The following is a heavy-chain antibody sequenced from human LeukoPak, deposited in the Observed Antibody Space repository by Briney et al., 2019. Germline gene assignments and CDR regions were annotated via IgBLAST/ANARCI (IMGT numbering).Heavy chain of an antibody. CDR1: GGTFSSYA. CDR3: ARGGAPFGDYYYGMDV. V-gene: IGHV1-69*01. J-gene: IGHJ6*02. Sequence: GSSVTVSCKASGGTFSSYAISWVRQAPGQGLEWMGGIIPIFGTANYAQKFQGRVTITADESTSTAYMELSSLRSEDTAVYYCARGGAPFGDYYYGMDVWGQGTTVTVSS. CDR2: IIPIFGTA. D-gene: IGHD3-3*01.